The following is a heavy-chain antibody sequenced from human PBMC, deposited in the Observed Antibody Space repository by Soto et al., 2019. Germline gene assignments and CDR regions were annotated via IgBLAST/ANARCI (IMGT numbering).Heavy chain of an antibody. D-gene: IGHD3-22*01. J-gene: IGHJ3*01. V-gene: IGHV3-23*01. CDR2: ISGSGTTT. CDR1: GFTFSSYA. CDR3: ARGSSGYYPGGV. Sequence: EVQLPEFGGGLVQPGGSLRLSCAASGFTFSSYAMTWVRQPPGKGLEWVSGISGSGTTTYYEDSVKGRFTISSDTSKSTLYLQMNSLRAEDTAVYYCARGSSGYYPGGVWGQGTTVTVSS.